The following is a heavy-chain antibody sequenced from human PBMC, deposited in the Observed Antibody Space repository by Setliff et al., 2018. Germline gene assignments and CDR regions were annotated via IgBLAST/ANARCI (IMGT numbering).Heavy chain of an antibody. CDR3: AKSPHDFWSGRVFFDY. V-gene: IGHV3-23*01. CDR1: GFSFSSYA. CDR2: IIGSGIST. D-gene: IGHD3-3*01. Sequence: GGSLRLSCAASGFSFSSYAMSWVRQAPGKRLEWVSSIIGSGISTYYADSVQGRFTISRGNHKNTLHLQMNSLRVEDTAIYYCAKSPHDFWSGRVFFDYWGQGILVTVSS. J-gene: IGHJ4*01.